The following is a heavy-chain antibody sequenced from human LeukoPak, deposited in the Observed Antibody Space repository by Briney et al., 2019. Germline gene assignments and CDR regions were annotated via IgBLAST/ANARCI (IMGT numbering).Heavy chain of an antibody. V-gene: IGHV1-46*01. CDR1: GYTFTKSY. CDR2: INPGGDNT. J-gene: IGHJ3*02. D-gene: IGHD5-24*01. CDR3: ARIRDGYNDAYDI. Sequence: GASVKVSCKASGYTFTKSYIHWVRQAPGQRLEWMGLINPGGDNTKYAQNFQGRVTMTSDTSARTVYMELSSLSSEDTAIYYCARIRDGYNDAYDIRGQGTVVTVPS.